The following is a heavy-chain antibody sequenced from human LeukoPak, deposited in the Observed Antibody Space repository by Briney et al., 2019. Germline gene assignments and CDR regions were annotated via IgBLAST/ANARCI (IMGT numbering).Heavy chain of an antibody. CDR1: GGSISSSSYY. V-gene: IGHV4-39*07. J-gene: IGHJ5*02. CDR3: ARRRRQLVGYNWFDP. CDR2: IYYSGST. Sequence: SETLSLTCTVSGGSISSSSYYWGWIRQPPGKGLEWIGSIYYSGSTYYNPSLKSRVTISVDTSKNQFSLKLSSVTAADTAVYYCARRRRQLVGYNWFDPWGQGTLVTVSS. D-gene: IGHD6-13*01.